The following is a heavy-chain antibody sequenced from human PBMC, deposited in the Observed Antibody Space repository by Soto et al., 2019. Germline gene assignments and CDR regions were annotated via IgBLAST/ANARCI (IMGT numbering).Heavy chain of an antibody. D-gene: IGHD3-22*01. CDR1: GGSFSGYA. CDR2: SIPIFGTP. CDR3: ARGDSPYYYDSSGYYNDY. Sequence: SVKVSCKATGGSFSGYAITWVREAPGQGLEWMGGSIPIFGTPIYAQQFQGRVTITADASTRTTYMELRGLTSEDTAVYYCARGDSPYYYDSSGYYNDYWGQGTLVTVS. V-gene: IGHV1-69*13. J-gene: IGHJ4*02.